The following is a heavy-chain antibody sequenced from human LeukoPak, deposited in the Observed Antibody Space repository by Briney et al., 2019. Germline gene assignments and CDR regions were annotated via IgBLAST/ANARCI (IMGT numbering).Heavy chain of an antibody. V-gene: IGHV1-69*01. D-gene: IGHD5-24*01. CDR2: IIPIFGTA. CDR3: AREGSDGYNYGY. Sequence: SVKVSCKASGGTFSSYAISWVRQALGQGLEWMGGIIPIFGTANYAQKFQGRVTITADESTSTAYMELSSLRSEDTAVYYCAREGSDGYNYGYWGQGTLVTVSS. J-gene: IGHJ4*02. CDR1: GGTFSSYA.